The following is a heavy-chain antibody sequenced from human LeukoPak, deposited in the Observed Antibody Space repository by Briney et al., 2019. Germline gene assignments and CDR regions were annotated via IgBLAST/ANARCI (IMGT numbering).Heavy chain of an antibody. CDR3: ARGGGLDV. CDR1: GFTFANYN. CDR2: ISSTSSTI. D-gene: IGHD3-16*01. V-gene: IGHV3-48*01. Sequence: GGSLRLSCAASGFTFANYNFNWVRQAPGKGLEWVSYISSTSSTIYYADSMEGRFTISRDNAKNSLYLQMNSLRAEDTAVYFCARGGGLDVWGQGATVTVSS. J-gene: IGHJ6*02.